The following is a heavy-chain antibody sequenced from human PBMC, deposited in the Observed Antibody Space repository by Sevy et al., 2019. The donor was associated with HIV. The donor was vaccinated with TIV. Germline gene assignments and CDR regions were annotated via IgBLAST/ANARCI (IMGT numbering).Heavy chain of an antibody. D-gene: IGHD6-13*01. CDR3: ARLGIAAAGDDAFDI. Sequence: SETLSLTCTVSGGSISSSSYYWGWIRQPPGKGLEWIGSIYYSGSSYYNPSLKSRVTISVDTSKNQFSLKLSSVTAADTAGYYCARLGIAAAGDDAFDIWGQGTMVTVSS. J-gene: IGHJ3*02. CDR2: IYYSGSS. CDR1: GGSISSSSYY. V-gene: IGHV4-39*01.